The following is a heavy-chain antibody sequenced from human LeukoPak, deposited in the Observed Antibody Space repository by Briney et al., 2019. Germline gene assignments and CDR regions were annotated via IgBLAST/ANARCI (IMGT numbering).Heavy chain of an antibody. V-gene: IGHV3-23*01. CDR3: ARGGLGSAFDN. CDR2: ISGSGGST. J-gene: IGHJ4*02. CDR1: GXTFSSYA. Sequence: AGGSLRLSCAASGXTFSSYALSWVRQAPGKGLESVSAISGSGGSTYSADSLKGRFTISRDNSKNTLYLQINSLRADDTAVFYCARGGLGSAFDNWGQGTLVTVSS. D-gene: IGHD6-19*01.